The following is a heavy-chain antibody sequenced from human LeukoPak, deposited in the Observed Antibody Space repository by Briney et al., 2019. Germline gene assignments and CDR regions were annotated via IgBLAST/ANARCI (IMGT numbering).Heavy chain of an antibody. CDR1: GFTFSDYN. D-gene: IGHD3-22*01. CDR3: VRDHDTSGYGPNHYFDY. Sequence: GGSLRLSCTASGFTFSDYNMNWVRQAPGKGLEWVSHISSRSSTIYYADSVKGRFTISRDNAKNSLFLQMNSLRAEDTAVYYCVRDHDTSGYGPNHYFDYWGQGTLVTVSS. V-gene: IGHV3-48*01. CDR2: ISSRSSTI. J-gene: IGHJ4*02.